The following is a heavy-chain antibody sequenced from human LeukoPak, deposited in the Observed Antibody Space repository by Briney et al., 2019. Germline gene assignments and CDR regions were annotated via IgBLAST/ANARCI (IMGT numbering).Heavy chain of an antibody. J-gene: IGHJ5*02. CDR2: IYTSGST. CDR3: ARLVRYYGSGSGLSWFDP. CDR1: GGSISSYY. Sequence: SETLSLTCTVSGGSISSYYWSWIRQPAGKGLEWIGRIYTSGSTHYNPSLKSRVTMSVDTSKNQFSLKLSSVTAADTAVYYCARLVRYYGSGSGLSWFDPWGQGTLVTVSS. V-gene: IGHV4-4*07. D-gene: IGHD3-10*01.